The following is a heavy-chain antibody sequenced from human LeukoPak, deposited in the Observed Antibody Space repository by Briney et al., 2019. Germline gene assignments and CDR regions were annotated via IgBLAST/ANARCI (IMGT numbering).Heavy chain of an antibody. V-gene: IGHV3-23*01. CDR1: GGSISSSCYY. D-gene: IGHD1-1*01. CDR2: ISAGAGT. CDR3: AKDRDDNNAYYFDF. Sequence: ETLSLTCTVSGGSISSSCYYWGWIRQPPGKGLEWVSGISAGAGTYYADSVKGRFTISRDISKNTVYLQMNTLRAEDTAVYYCAKDRDDNNAYYFDFWGQGTLVTVSS. J-gene: IGHJ4*02.